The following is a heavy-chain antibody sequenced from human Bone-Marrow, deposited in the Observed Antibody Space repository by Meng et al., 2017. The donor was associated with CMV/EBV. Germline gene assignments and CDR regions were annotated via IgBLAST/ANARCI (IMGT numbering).Heavy chain of an antibody. J-gene: IGHJ6*02. D-gene: IGHD3-3*01. CDR3: ARDLSYYDFWSGYYTPHYYYYGMDV. Sequence: GGSLRLSCAASGFMFDDYGMSWVRQAPGKGLEWVANIKQDGSEKYYVDSVKGRFTISRDNAKNSLYLQMNSLRAEDTAVYYCARDLSYYDFWSGYYTPHYYYYGMDVWGQGTTVTVSS. CDR1: GFMFDDYG. CDR2: IKQDGSEK. V-gene: IGHV3-7*01.